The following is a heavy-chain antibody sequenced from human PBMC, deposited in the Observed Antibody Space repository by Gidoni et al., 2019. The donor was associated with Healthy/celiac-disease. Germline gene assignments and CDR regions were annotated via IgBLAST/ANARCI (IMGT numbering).Heavy chain of an antibody. V-gene: IGHV3-33*01. D-gene: IGHD3-22*01. Sequence: QVQLVESGGGVVQPGRSLRLSCAASGFPFSSYGMHWVRQAPGKGRGWVAVIWYAGSNKYYADSVKGRFTISTDNSKNTLYLQMNSLRAEDTAVYYCAREPHNYYDSSGPKGWGIDYCGHGTLVTVSS. CDR1: GFPFSSYG. CDR3: AREPHNYYDSSGPKGWGIDY. J-gene: IGHJ4*01. CDR2: IWYAGSNK.